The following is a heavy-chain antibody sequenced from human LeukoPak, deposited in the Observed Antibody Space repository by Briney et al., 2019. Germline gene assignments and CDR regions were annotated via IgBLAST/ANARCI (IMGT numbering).Heavy chain of an antibody. D-gene: IGHD2-15*01. Sequence: PSETLSLTCTVSGGSISSYYWSWIRQPPGKGLEWIGYIYYSGSTNYNPSLKSRVTISVDTSKNQFSLKLSSVTAADTAVYYCARGYGVVVVAATPDTYYFDYWGQGTLVTVSS. CDR1: GGSISSYY. CDR3: ARGYGVVVVAATPDTYYFDY. V-gene: IGHV4-59*08. CDR2: IYYSGST. J-gene: IGHJ4*02.